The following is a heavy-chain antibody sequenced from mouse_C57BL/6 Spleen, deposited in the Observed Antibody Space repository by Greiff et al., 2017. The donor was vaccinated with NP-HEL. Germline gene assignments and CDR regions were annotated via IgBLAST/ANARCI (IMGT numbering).Heavy chain of an antibody. D-gene: IGHD2-10*01. CDR1: GYAFSSSW. V-gene: IGHV1-82*01. J-gene: IGHJ2*01. CDR3: AGRHNLLFDD. CDR2: IYPGDGDT. Sequence: QVQLQQSGPELVKPGASVKISCKASGYAFSSSWMNWVKQRPGKGLEWIGRIYPGDGDTNYNGKFKGKATLTADKSSSTAYMQLSSLTSEDSAVYFCAGRHNLLFDDWGQGTTLTVSS.